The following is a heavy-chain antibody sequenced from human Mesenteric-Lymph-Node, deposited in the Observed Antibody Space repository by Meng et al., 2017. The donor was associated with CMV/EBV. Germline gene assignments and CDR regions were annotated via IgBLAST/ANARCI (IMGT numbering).Heavy chain of an antibody. CDR3: ARDCSTASCYDFYYYGMDV. D-gene: IGHD2-2*01. J-gene: IGHJ6*02. V-gene: IGHV1-69*05. CDR1: GGTFSSYA. CDR2: IIPMFGTA. Sequence: SVKVSCKASGGTFSSYAISWVRQAPGQGLEWMGEIIPMFGTANYAQKFQGRVTITTDESTSTAYMELSSLRSEDTAVYYCARDCSTASCYDFYYYGMDVWGQGTTVTVS.